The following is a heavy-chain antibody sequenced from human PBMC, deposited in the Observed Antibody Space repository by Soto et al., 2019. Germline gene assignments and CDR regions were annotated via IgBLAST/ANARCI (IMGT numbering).Heavy chain of an antibody. D-gene: IGHD5-12*01. CDR1: GYTFTSYY. CDR3: ARVFVYKGYDSPRYVMDV. J-gene: IGHJ6*02. V-gene: IGHV1-46*01. CDR2: INPSGGST. Sequence: ASVKVSCKASGYTFTSYYMHWVRQAPGQGLEWMGIINPSGGSTSYAQKFQGRVTMTRDTSTSTVYMELSSLRSEDTAVYYCARVFVYKGYDSPRYVMDVWGRGTTVTGSS.